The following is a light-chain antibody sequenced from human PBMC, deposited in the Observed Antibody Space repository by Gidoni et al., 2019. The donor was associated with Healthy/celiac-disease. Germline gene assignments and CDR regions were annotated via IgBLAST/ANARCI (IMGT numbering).Light chain of an antibody. Sequence: DIQMTQSPSSLSASVGDRVTITCRASKSISSYLNWYQQKPGKAPKILIYAASSLQSGVPSRFSGRVSGTDFTLTISSLPPEDFATYYCQQSYSTPFTFGPGTKVDIK. CDR2: AAS. J-gene: IGKJ3*01. CDR1: KSISSY. CDR3: QQSYSTPFT. V-gene: IGKV1-39*01.